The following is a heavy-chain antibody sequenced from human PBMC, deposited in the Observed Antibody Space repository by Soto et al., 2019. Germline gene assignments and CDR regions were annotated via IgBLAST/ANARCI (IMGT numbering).Heavy chain of an antibody. CDR1: GGSLSDYY. J-gene: IGHJ5*02. CDR2: IHYSGST. D-gene: IGHD6-6*01. CDR3: ARGGIAARNGRRFDP. V-gene: IGHV4-59*01. Sequence: PSETLSLTCTVSGGSLSDYYWTWIRQPPGKGLEWIGYIHYSGSTNYNPSLKSRVTISVDTSKNQFSLKLRSVTAADTAMYHCARGGIAARNGRRFDPWGQGDPVTVSS.